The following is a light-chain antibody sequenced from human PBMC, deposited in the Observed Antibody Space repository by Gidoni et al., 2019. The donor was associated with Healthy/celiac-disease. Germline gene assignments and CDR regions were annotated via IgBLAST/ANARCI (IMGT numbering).Light chain of an antibody. CDR2: AAS. J-gene: IGKJ3*01. CDR1: QSISSY. V-gene: IGKV1-39*01. Sequence: IQMTQSPSSLSASAGDRVTITCRASQSISSYLNWYQQKPGKAPKLLIYAASSLQSGVPSRFSGSGSGTEFTLTISSLQPEDFATYYCQQSYSTPFTFGPGTKVEIK. CDR3: QQSYSTPFT.